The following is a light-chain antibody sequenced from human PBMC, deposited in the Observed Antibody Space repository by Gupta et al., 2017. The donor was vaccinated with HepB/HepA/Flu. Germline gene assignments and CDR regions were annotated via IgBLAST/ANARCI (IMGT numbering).Light chain of an antibody. CDR3: QQHDNLSPYT. CDR1: QDISNY. Sequence: DSQMTHSRSSLSASVGERVTITCQASQDISNYLNWYQQKPGKAPKLLIYDASTLEAGVPSSFIGSGSSTDVTFTISSVQPEDIATYYCQQHDNLSPYTFGQGTKLEIK. CDR2: DAS. V-gene: IGKV1-33*01. J-gene: IGKJ2*01.